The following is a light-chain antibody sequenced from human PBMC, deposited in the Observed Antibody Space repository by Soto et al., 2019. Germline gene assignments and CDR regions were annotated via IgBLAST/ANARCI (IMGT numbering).Light chain of an antibody. Sequence: EIVLTQSPTTLSLSPGERATLSCRASQSVSSYLAWYQQKPGQAPRLLIYDASNRATGIPARFSGSGSGTDFTLTISILEPEYFAVYYCQQRSNWPRTFGQGTKLEIK. V-gene: IGKV3-11*01. J-gene: IGKJ2*01. CDR3: QQRSNWPRT. CDR1: QSVSSY. CDR2: DAS.